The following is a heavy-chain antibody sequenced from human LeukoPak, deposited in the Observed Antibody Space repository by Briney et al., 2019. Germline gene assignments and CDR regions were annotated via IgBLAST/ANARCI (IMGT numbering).Heavy chain of an antibody. CDR1: GYSFTTYW. V-gene: IGHV5-51*01. Sequence: GESLKISCKGSGYSFTTYWIGWVRQMPGKGLEWMGVIYPGDSETRYSPSFQGQVTISVDKSISTAYLQWSSLKASDTAMYYCARRSSYAVAGIDYWGRGTLVTVSS. CDR2: IYPGDSET. D-gene: IGHD6-19*01. J-gene: IGHJ4*02. CDR3: ARRSSYAVAGIDY.